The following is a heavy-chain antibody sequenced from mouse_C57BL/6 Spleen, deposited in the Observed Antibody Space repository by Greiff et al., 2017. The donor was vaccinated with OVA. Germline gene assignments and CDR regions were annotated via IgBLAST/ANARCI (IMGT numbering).Heavy chain of an antibody. CDR2: IHPNSGST. J-gene: IGHJ4*01. D-gene: IGHD2-5*01. CDR3: ARAYYSNYEAMDY. V-gene: IGHV1-64*01. CDR1: GYTFTSYW. Sequence: QVQLQQPGAELVKPGASVKLSCKASGYTFTSYWMHWVKQRPGQGLEWIGMIHPNSGSTNYNEKFKSKATLTVDKSSSTAYMQLSSLTSEDSAVYYCARAYYSNYEAMDYWGQGTSVTVSS.